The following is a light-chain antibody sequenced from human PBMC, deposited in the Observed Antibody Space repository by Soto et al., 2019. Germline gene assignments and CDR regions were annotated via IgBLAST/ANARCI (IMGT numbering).Light chain of an antibody. V-gene: IGKV3-11*01. J-gene: IGKJ2*01. CDR1: QSVSSY. CDR3: QQRSNWPSMYT. Sequence: EIVLTQSPATLSLSPGERATLSCRASQSVSSYLAWYQQKPGQAPRLLIYDASNRATGIPARFSGSGSGTDFTLTISSLEPEDFAVYYCQQRSNWPSMYTFGQGTKLEMK. CDR2: DAS.